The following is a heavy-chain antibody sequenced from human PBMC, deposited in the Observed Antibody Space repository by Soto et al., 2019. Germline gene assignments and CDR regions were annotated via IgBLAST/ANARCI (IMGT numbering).Heavy chain of an antibody. J-gene: IGHJ4*02. CDR3: ALVVCSTSCDDY. Sequence: EVPLLESGGGLVQPGGSLRLSCAASGFTFTSYAMSWVRQAPGKGLEWVSSITPSGGTTYYADSVKGRFTISRDNSKNTLYLQMHTLRAGDTAVYFCALVVCSTSCDDYWGQGMLVTVSS. CDR2: ITPSGGTT. V-gene: IGHV3-23*01. D-gene: IGHD2-2*01. CDR1: GFTFTSYA.